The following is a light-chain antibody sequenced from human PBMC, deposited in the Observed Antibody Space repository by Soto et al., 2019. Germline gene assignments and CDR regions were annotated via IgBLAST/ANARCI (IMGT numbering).Light chain of an antibody. CDR3: ATWDSSLSGVV. V-gene: IGLV2-8*01. Sequence: QSVLTQPPSASGSPGQSVTISYTGTSSDVGGYNYVSWYQQHPGKAPKLMIYEVNKRPSGVPDRFSGSKSGNTASLTVSGLQAEDEADYYCATWDSSLSGVVSGGGTKLTVL. CDR1: SSDVGGYNY. CDR2: EVN. J-gene: IGLJ2*01.